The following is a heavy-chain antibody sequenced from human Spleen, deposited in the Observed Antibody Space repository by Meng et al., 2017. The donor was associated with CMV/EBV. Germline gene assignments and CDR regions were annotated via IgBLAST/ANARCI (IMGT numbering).Heavy chain of an antibody. J-gene: IGHJ4*02. CDR3: ANTEVGFTLGQEVVSDY. Sequence: FIFSNYALNWVRQAPEKGLEWVSTISGSGTNTYYAESVKGRFTISRDNSRNTLYLQMNSLRAEDTAIYYCANTEVGFTLGQEVVSDYWGQGTLVTVSS. V-gene: IGHV3-23*01. D-gene: IGHD3-10*01. CDR1: FIFSNYA. CDR2: ISGSGTNT.